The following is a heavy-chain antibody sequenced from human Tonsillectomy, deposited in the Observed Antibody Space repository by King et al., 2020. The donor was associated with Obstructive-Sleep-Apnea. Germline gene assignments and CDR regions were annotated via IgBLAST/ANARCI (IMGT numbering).Heavy chain of an antibody. Sequence: VQLVESGGGVVQPGRSLRLSCAPSGFTFSSYAIHWVRQAPGRGLEWVAVISYDGTNKYCADSVKGRLPISRDNSEKTVFLQMNILRPEDTAVSYCLRGTTYPGKNYYSGMDVWGHGTTVTVSS. CDR2: ISYDGTNK. CDR1: GFTFSSYA. D-gene: IGHD4-23*01. J-gene: IGHJ6*02. V-gene: IGHV3-30*04. CDR3: LRGTTYPGKNYYSGMDV.